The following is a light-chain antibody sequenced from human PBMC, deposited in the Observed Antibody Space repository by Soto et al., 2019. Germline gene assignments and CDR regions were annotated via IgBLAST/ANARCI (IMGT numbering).Light chain of an antibody. CDR2: ATS. CDR3: QQYGDYHSPRYS. J-gene: IGKJ2*03. V-gene: IGKV3-20*01. CDR1: KSVSSNY. Sequence: EIVLTQSPGTLSLSPGDRVTLSCRASKSVSSNYLAWYQQKPGQAPRLLIYATSARATGIPDRFSGSGSGTVFNLSIGRLEPEDLAMYYCQQYGDYHSPRYSFGQGTRLEI.